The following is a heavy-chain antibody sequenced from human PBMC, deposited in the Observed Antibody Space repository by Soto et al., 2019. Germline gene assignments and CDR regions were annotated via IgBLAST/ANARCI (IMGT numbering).Heavy chain of an antibody. CDR3: ARVAAMTTVTYYYYYYGMDV. CDR1: GYTFTSYA. CDR2: INAGNGNT. V-gene: IGHV1-3*01. Sequence: ASVKVSCKASGYTFTSYAMHWVRQAPGQRLEWMGWINAGNGNTKYSQKFQDRVTITRDTSASTAYMELSSLRSEDTAVYYCARVAAMTTVTYYYYYYGMDVWGQGTTVTVSS. D-gene: IGHD4-17*01. J-gene: IGHJ6*02.